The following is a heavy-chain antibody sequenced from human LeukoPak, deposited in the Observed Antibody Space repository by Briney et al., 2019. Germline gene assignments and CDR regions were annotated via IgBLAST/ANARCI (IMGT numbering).Heavy chain of an antibody. CDR3: ARRGAVSEIHYSCYYIDV. D-gene: IGHD6-19*01. CDR2: ISSDGSEK. V-gene: IGHV3-30*01. Sequence: PGGSLRLSCTASGFIFRNYAIHWVRQAPGKGLEWGAIISSDGSEKYYADSVKGRFTISRDNSKTTMYLQMNRLRPDDTAVYYCARRGAVSEIHYSCYYIDVWGKGTTVTVSS. CDR1: GFIFRNYA. J-gene: IGHJ6*03.